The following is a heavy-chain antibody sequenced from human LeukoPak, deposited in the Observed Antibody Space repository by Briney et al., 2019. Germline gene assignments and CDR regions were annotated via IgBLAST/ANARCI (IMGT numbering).Heavy chain of an antibody. J-gene: IGHJ6*03. Sequence: SETLSLTCTVSGGSISSYYWSWIRQPPGKGLEWIGAIFYSGSTNYNPSLNNRVTISVDTSKNHFSLKLSSVTAADTAVYYCARVESIAARRGYYYYMDVWGKGTTVTVSS. CDR2: IFYSGST. CDR3: ARVESIAARRGYYYYMDV. CDR1: GGSISSYY. V-gene: IGHV4-59*01. D-gene: IGHD6-6*01.